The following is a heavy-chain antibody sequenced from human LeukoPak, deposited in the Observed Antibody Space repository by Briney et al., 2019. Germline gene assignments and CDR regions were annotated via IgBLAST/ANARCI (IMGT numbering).Heavy chain of an antibody. D-gene: IGHD6-6*01. CDR1: GSSFTSYW. V-gene: IGHV5-51*01. CDR2: IYPGDSDT. J-gene: IGHJ6*03. Sequence: GASLQISCKGSGSSFTSYWIGWVRQMPGTGLEWMGIIYPGDSDTRYSPSFQGQVTISADKSISTAYLQWSSLKASDTAMYYCASHVEYSSSERHVDSYYYYMDVWGKGTTVTVSS. CDR3: ASHVEYSSSERHVDSYYYYMDV.